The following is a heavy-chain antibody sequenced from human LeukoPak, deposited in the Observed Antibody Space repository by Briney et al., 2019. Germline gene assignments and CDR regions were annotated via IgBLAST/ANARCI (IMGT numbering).Heavy chain of an antibody. V-gene: IGHV3-7*01. CDR1: GFTFSSYS. Sequence: GGSLRLSCAASGFTFSSYSMNWVRQAPGKGLEWVGNIKHDGSEKHYVDSLKGRFTVTRDTAKNSLYLQMNGLRAEDTAVYYCARHNDGALDYWGQGTLVTVSS. J-gene: IGHJ4*02. CDR3: ARHNDGALDY. D-gene: IGHD1-1*01. CDR2: IKHDGSEK.